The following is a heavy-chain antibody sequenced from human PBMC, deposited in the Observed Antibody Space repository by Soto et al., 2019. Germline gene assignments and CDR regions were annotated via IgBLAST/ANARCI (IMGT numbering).Heavy chain of an antibody. CDR1: GGSFSAYY. D-gene: IGHD3-9*01. J-gene: IGHJ6*02. CDR3: ARNDRAIFYGMDV. V-gene: IGHV4-34*01. Sequence: SETLSLTCAVYGGSFSAYYWSWIRQPPGKGLEWIGEIDHSRSTNYNPSLESRVTISVDTSKNQFSLKVSSVTAADTAVYHCARNDRAIFYGMDVWGQGTTVTVSS. CDR2: IDHSRST.